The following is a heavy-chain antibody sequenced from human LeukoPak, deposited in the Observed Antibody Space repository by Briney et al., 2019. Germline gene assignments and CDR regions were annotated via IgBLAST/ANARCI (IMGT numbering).Heavy chain of an antibody. J-gene: IGHJ4*02. V-gene: IGHV4-61*08. Sequence: SETLSLTCTVSGGSISSGGYYWSWIRQHPGKGLEWIGYIYYSGSTNYNPSLKSRVTISVDTSKNQFSLKLSSVTAADTAVYYCTRLVYDSSPFDYWGQGTLVTVSS. D-gene: IGHD3-22*01. CDR3: TRLVYDSSPFDY. CDR2: IYYSGST. CDR1: GGSISSGGYY.